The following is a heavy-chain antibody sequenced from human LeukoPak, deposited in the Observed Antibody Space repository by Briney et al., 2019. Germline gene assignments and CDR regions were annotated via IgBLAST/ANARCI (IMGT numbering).Heavy chain of an antibody. J-gene: IGHJ6*03. CDR1: GGSISTYY. Sequence: SETLSLTCTVSGGSISTYYWSWIRPPAGKGREWIGRMYPSGSTTYKPSLKSRVTMSVDTSKKQFSLRLSSVTAADTAVYYCAGSAYYYYMDVWGKGTTVTVSS. CDR3: AGSAYYYYMDV. V-gene: IGHV4-4*07. D-gene: IGHD3-10*01. CDR2: MYPSGST.